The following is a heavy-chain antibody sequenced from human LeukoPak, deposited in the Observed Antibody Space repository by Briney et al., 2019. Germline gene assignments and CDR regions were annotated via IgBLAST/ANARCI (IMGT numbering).Heavy chain of an antibody. D-gene: IGHD3-10*01. Sequence: SSETLSLTCTVSGGSISSSSYYWGWIRQPPGKGLEWIGSIYYSGSTYYNPSLKSRVTISVDTSKNQFSLKLSSVTAADTAVYYCARSFGGGITMVRGILDPWGQGTLVTVSS. CDR2: IYYSGST. J-gene: IGHJ5*02. CDR3: ARSFGGGITMVRGILDP. CDR1: GGSISSSSYY. V-gene: IGHV4-39*07.